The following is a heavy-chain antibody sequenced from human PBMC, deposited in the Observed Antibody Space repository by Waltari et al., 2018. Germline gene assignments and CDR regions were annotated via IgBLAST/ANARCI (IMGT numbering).Heavy chain of an antibody. D-gene: IGHD5-18*01. J-gene: IGHJ4*02. V-gene: IGHV3-21*01. CDR2: ISSSSSYI. CDR3: ARDPSDTAIQGVLDY. Sequence: EVQLVESGGGLVKPGGSLRLSCAASGFTFSSYSMNWVRQAPGKGLEWVSSISSSSSYIYYADSVKGRCTISRDNAKNSLYLQMNSLRAEDTAVYYCARDPSDTAIQGVLDYWGQGTLVIVSS. CDR1: GFTFSSYS.